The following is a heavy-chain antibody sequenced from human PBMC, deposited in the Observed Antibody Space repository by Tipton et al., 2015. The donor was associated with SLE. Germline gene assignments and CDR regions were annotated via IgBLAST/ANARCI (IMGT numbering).Heavy chain of an antibody. Sequence: SLRLSCAASGFTFSSYGMHWVRQAPGKGLEWVAFIRYDGSNKYYADSVKGRFTISRDNSKNTLYLQMNSLRAEDTAVYYCARDAGGYGDYGGFDLWGRGTLVTVSS. V-gene: IGHV3-30*02. CDR3: ARDAGGYGDYGGFDL. D-gene: IGHD4-17*01. CDR1: GFTFSSYG. CDR2: IRYDGSNK. J-gene: IGHJ2*01.